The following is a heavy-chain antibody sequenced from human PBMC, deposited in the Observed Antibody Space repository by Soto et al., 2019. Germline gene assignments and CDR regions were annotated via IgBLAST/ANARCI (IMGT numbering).Heavy chain of an antibody. CDR1: GGSISSSSYY. V-gene: IGHV4-39*01. CDR2: IYYSGST. CDR3: ARGLNYRITMVRGVIRICWFDP. D-gene: IGHD3-10*01. J-gene: IGHJ5*02. Sequence: SETLSLTCTVSGGSISSSSYYWGWIRQPPGKGLEWIGSIYYSGSTYYNPSLKSRVTISVDTSKNQFSLKLSSVTAADTAVYYCARGLNYRITMVRGVIRICWFDPWGQGTLVTVSS.